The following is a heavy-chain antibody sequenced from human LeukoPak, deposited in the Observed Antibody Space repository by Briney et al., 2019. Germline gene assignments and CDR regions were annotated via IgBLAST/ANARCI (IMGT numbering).Heavy chain of an antibody. CDR3: ARDSAPIPMVVVPAGFDY. CDR1: GFTFSSYS. Sequence: GGSLRLSCVASGFTFSSYSMNWVRQAPGKGLEWISYISEGSDTIYYADSVKGRFTISRDNAKNSLYLQVNSLRAEDTAVYYCARDSAPIPMVVVPAGFDYWGQGTRVIVSS. V-gene: IGHV3-48*01. D-gene: IGHD3-22*01. J-gene: IGHJ4*02. CDR2: ISEGSDTI.